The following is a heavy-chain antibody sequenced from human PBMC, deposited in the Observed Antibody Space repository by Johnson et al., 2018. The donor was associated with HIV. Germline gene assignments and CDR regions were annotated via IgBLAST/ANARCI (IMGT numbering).Heavy chain of an antibody. Sequence: MLLVESGGGLVQPGGSLRLSCAASGFTVSSDYMTWVRQAPGKGLEWVSIIYSGGSTYYTRSVKGRFTISRDNSKNTLYLQMNSLRAEDTAVYFCARDPCTGASCLPGAFDIWGQGTLVTVSS. D-gene: IGHD2-15*01. CDR1: GFTVSSDY. CDR2: IYSGGST. CDR3: ARDPCTGASCLPGAFDI. J-gene: IGHJ3*02. V-gene: IGHV3-66*01.